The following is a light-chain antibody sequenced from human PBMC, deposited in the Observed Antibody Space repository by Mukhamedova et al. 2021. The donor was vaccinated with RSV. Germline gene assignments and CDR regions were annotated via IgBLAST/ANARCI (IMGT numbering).Light chain of an antibody. CDR3: QSYDSSLSGVV. V-gene: IGLV1-40*01. CDR2: GNS. J-gene: IGLJ2*01. Sequence: ISCTGSSSNIGAGYDVHWYQQLPGTAPKLLIYGNSNRPSGVPDRFSGSKSGTSASLAITGLQAEAEADYYCQSYDSSLSGVVFG. CDR1: SSNIGAGYD.